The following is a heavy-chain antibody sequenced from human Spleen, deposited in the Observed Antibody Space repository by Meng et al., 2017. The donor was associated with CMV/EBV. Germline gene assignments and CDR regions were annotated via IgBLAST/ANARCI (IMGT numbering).Heavy chain of an antibody. CDR1: EYNFASYG. V-gene: IGHV1-18*01. J-gene: IGHJ6*02. CDR3: ARDLKSGITMVRASLDYYGMDV. CDR2: INTYNGNT. Sequence: ASVKVSCKGSEYNFASYGITWVRQAPGQGLEWMGWINTYNGNTKYAQKFQDRVTMTTDTSTSTAYMELRSLRSDDTAVYYCARDLKSGITMVRASLDYYGMDVWGQGTTVTVSS. D-gene: IGHD3-10*01.